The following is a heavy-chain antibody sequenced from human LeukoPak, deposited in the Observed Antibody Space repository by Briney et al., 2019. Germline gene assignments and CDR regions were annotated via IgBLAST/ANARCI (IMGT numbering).Heavy chain of an antibody. J-gene: IGHJ6*03. D-gene: IGHD3-10*01. CDR1: GYTFTSYD. CDR3: ARVWFGEPNSVYYYYYMDV. V-gene: IGHV1-8*01. Sequence: ASVKVSCKASGYTFTSYDINWVRQATGQGLEWMGWMNPNSGNTGYAQKFQSGVTMTRNTSISTTYMELSSLRYEDTAVYYCARVWFGEPNSVYYYYYMDVWGKGTTVTISS. CDR2: MNPNSGNT.